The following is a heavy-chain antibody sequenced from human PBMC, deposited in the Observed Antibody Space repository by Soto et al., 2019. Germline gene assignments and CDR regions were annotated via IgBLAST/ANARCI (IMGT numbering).Heavy chain of an antibody. CDR2: VYYSGSP. J-gene: IGHJ3*02. Sequence: QLQLQESGPGLVKPSETLSLTCAVSGGSISSSTYYWGWIRQPPGEGLEWIASVYYSGSPYYNPSLRSRVTISVDTSKNQFSLKLHSVTAADTAVYYCARQGRITVPVVDVFDIWGLGTMVTVSS. CDR3: ARQGRITVPVVDVFDI. D-gene: IGHD2-2*01. CDR1: GGSISSSTYY. V-gene: IGHV4-39*01.